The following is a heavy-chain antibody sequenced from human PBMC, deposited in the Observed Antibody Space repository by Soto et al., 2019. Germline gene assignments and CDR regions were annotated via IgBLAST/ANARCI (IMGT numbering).Heavy chain of an antibody. Sequence: SETLSLTCNVSGASMRSYSWTWMRLSPGKGLEWIGDIFYSGSSNLNPSLRSRLSISIDTSKNKFSLMLKSVTAADTAVYYCARDLRCCGLDVSCSATAVTVSS. CDR2: IFYSGSS. CDR1: GASMRSYS. D-gene: IGHD3-9*01. CDR3: ARDLRCCGLDV. J-gene: IGHJ6*04. V-gene: IGHV4-59*01.